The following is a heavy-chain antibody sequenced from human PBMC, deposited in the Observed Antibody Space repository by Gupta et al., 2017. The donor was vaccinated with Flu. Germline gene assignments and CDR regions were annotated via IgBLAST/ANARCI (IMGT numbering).Heavy chain of an antibody. V-gene: IGHV1-2*02. CDR3: ARISCSSISCPFDY. D-gene: IGHD3-3*02. J-gene: IGHJ4*02. CDR2: INPNTGGT. Sequence: TGYYMHWVRQAPGQGPEWMGWINPNTGGTNYAQKFQGRVTMTRDTSISTTYMELSRLKSDDTSVYYCARISCSSISCPFDYWGQGTRVTVSS. CDR1: TGYY.